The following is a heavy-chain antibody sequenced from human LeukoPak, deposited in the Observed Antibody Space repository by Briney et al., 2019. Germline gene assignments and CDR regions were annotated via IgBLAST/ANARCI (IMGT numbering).Heavy chain of an antibody. J-gene: IGHJ4*02. D-gene: IGHD2-2*01. CDR2: ISGSGGST. CDR1: GFTFSSYA. CDR3: AKGPRHCSSTNCYGIYFDY. Sequence: GGSLRLSCAASGFTFSSYAMSWVRQAPGKGLEWVSAISGSGGSTHYADSVKGRFTISRDNSKNTLFLQMNSLRAEDMAIYYCAKGPRHCSSTNCYGIYFDYWGQGTLVTVSS. V-gene: IGHV3-23*01.